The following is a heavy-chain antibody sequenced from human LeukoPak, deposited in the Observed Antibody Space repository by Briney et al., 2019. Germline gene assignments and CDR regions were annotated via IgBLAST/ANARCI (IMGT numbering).Heavy chain of an antibody. CDR3: ARDVDTRDYPTGEPGDY. V-gene: IGHV1-8*01. D-gene: IGHD7-27*01. J-gene: IGHJ4*02. Sequence: ASVKVSCKASGYTFTSYDINWVRQATGQGLEWLGWMNPNSGNTGYAQKFQGRVTITTDESTSTAYMELSSLRSEDTAVYYCARDVDTRDYPTGEPGDYWGQGTLVTVSS. CDR1: GYTFTSYD. CDR2: MNPNSGNT.